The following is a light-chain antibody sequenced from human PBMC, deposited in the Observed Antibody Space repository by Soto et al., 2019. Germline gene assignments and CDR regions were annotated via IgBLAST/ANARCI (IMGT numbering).Light chain of an antibody. CDR3: LLSYSGVRSV. J-gene: IGLJ7*01. V-gene: IGLV7-46*01. CDR2: DTS. Sequence: QAVVTQEPSLTVSPGGTVTLTCGSRTGAVTSGHYPYWFQQKPGQAPRTLIYDTSNKHTWTPARFSGSLLGGKAALTLSGAQPEDEADYYCLLSYSGVRSVFGGGTQLTVL. CDR1: TGAVTSGHY.